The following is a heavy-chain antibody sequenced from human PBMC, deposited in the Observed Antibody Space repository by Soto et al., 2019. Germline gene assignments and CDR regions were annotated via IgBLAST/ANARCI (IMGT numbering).Heavy chain of an antibody. J-gene: IGHJ6*02. CDR1: GFTFSDHY. CDR2: TRNKANSYTT. Sequence: GGSLRLSCAASGFTFSDHYMDWVRQAPGKGLEWVGRTRNKANSYTTEYAASVKGRFTISRDDSKNSLYLQMNSLKTEDTAVYYCARGAGIRSRGLYYYYYGMDVWGQGTTVTVSS. D-gene: IGHD6-19*01. CDR3: ARGAGIRSRGLYYYYYGMDV. V-gene: IGHV3-72*01.